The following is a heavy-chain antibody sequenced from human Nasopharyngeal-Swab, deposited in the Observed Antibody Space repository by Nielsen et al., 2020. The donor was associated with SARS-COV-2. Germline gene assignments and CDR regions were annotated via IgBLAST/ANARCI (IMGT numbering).Heavy chain of an antibody. D-gene: IGHD1-26*01. CDR2: ISSSSSYI. V-gene: IGHV3-21*01. Sequence: WIRQPPGKGLEWVSSISSSSSYIYYADSVKGRFTISRDNAKNSLYLQMNSLRAEDTAVYYCARDLVERGIVGAMTGFYYYYGMDVWGQGTTVTVSS. CDR3: ARDLVERGIVGAMTGFYYYYGMDV. J-gene: IGHJ6*02.